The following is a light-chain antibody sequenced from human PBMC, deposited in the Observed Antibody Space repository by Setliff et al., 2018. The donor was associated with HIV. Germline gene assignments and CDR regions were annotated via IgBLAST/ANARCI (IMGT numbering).Light chain of an antibody. CDR3: SSFTSSSTLI. CDR1: FRDIGGYDY. V-gene: IGLV2-14*03. CDR2: DVN. J-gene: IGLJ2*01. Sequence: QSVLSQPASVSGSLGQSITISCSGTFRDIGGYDYVYWYQQHPGKVPRLLISDVNSRPSGVSSRFSGSKSGNTASLTISGLQAEDEADYYCSSFTSSSTLIFGGGT.